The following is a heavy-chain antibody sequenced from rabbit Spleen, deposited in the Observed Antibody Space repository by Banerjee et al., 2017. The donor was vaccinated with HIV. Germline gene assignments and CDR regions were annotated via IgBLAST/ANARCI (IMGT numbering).Heavy chain of an antibody. CDR1: GVDVTTYQ. CDR2: IDADSDSAT. D-gene: IGHD1-1*01. J-gene: IGHJ3*01. Sequence: PGRALRLAFKASGVDVTTYQAPWVRQALGKGLEWIACIDADSDSATYYASWAKGRFTISKTSSTTVTLQMTSLTAADTATYFCARNYVDSGGLWGQGTLVTVS. V-gene: IGHV1S40*01. CDR3: ARNYVDSGGL.